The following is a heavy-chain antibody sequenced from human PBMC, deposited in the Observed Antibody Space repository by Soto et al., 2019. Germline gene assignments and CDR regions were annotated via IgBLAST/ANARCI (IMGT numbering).Heavy chain of an antibody. V-gene: IGHV3-48*02. CDR1: GFTFSSYS. Sequence: EVQLVESGGGLVQPGGSLRLSCAASGFTFSSYSMIWVRQAPGKGLEWVSYISISSSTIYYADSVKGRFTISRDNAKNSLYLQMNSLREEDTAVYYCTRDPYGMDVWGQGTTVTVSS. J-gene: IGHJ6*02. CDR3: TRDPYGMDV. CDR2: ISISSSTI.